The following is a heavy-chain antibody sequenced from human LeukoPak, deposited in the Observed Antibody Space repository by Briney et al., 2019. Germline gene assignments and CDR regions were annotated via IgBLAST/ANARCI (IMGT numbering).Heavy chain of an antibody. V-gene: IGHV1-69*13. CDR1: GGTLSSYA. J-gene: IGHJ4*02. Sequence: SVKVSCKASGGTLSSYAIHWGRQAPGQGLGWRGGFIGIFSTTNYAQKFQGRVTISADESTGTAYMELSGLRSEDTAVYYCASGYCSTTSCYVNPYFDYWGQGTLVTVSS. D-gene: IGHD2-2*03. CDR3: ASGYCSTTSCYVNPYFDY. CDR2: FIGIFSTT.